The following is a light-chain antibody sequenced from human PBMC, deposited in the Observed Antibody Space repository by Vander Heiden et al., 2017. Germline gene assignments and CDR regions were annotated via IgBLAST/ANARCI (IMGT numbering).Light chain of an antibody. Sequence: EIVLTQSSATLSLSAGERATFSCSASQSVSRNLAWYQQTQGQAPRLLIYDASNRATGIPARFSDNGSGTDFTLTISILEPEDFAVYYCQHRSIWPPITFGGGTKVEIK. V-gene: IGKV3-11*01. CDR2: DAS. CDR1: QSVSRN. CDR3: QHRSIWPPIT. J-gene: IGKJ4*01.